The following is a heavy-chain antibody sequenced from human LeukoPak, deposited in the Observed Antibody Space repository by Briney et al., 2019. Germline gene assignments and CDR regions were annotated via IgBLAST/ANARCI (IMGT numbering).Heavy chain of an antibody. CDR3: ARDRYYYDSSGYTQLDY. D-gene: IGHD3-22*01. J-gene: IGHJ4*02. Sequence: SETLSLTCSVSGGSISSYYWSWIRQPPGKGLEWIGYIYYSGRTNYNPSLKSRVTISVDTSKNQFSLTLSSVTAADTAVYYCARDRYYYDSSGYTQLDYWGQGTLVTVSS. CDR2: IYYSGRT. V-gene: IGHV4-59*01. CDR1: GGSISSYY.